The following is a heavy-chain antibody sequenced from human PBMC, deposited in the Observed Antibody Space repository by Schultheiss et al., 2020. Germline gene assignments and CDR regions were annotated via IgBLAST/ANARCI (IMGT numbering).Heavy chain of an antibody. Sequence: SGPTLVKPTQTLTLTCTFSGFSLSTSGVGVGWIRQPPGKALEWLALIYWNDDKRYSPSLKSRLTITKDTSKNQVVLTMTNMDPVDTATYYCAHSPEHEVDSRSWYLTGWFDHWGQGTLVTVT. J-gene: IGHJ5*02. CDR2: IYWNDDK. V-gene: IGHV2-5*01. CDR3: AHSPEHEVDSRSWYLTGWFDH. D-gene: IGHD6-13*01. CDR1: GFSLSTSGVG.